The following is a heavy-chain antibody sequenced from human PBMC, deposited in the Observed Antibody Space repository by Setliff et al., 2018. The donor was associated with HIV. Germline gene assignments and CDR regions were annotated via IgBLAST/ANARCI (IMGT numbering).Heavy chain of an antibody. D-gene: IGHD6-19*01. J-gene: IGHJ4*02. Sequence: ASVKVSCKASGYTFNSYSISWVRQAPGQGPEWVGWIATYNGNTNYAQRLQGRVTPTTDTSTSTAYMELRSLRFDDTAVYFCARGVSQAYTYGSGAYYYFDFWGLGTLVTVSS. V-gene: IGHV1-18*01. CDR2: IATYNGNT. CDR1: GYTFNSYS. CDR3: ARGVSQAYTYGSGAYYYFDF.